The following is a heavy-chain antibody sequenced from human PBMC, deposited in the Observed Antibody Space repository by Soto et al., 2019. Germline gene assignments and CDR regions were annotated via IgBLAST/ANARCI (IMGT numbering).Heavy chain of an antibody. Sequence: SSETLSLTCAVSGYSISSGYYWGWIRQPPGKGLEWIGSIYHSGSTYYNPSLRSRVTMSVDTSKNQFSLKLSSVTAADTAVYYCARDRTGYFDYWGQGTLVTVSS. CDR1: GYSISSGYY. V-gene: IGHV4-38-2*02. CDR2: IYHSGST. J-gene: IGHJ4*02. D-gene: IGHD4-17*01. CDR3: ARDRTGYFDY.